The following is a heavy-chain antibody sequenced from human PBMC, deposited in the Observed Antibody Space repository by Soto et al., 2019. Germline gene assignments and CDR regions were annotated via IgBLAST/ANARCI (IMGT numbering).Heavy chain of an antibody. Sequence: PGGSLRLSCAASGFTFSSYAMSWVRQAPGKGLEWVSAISGSGGSTYYADSVKGRFTISRDNSKNTLYLQMNSLRAEDTAVYYCARDGACSSTSCYSVGVYYYYGMDVWGQGTTVTVSS. V-gene: IGHV3-23*01. J-gene: IGHJ6*02. CDR3: ARDGACSSTSCYSVGVYYYYGMDV. CDR1: GFTFSSYA. CDR2: ISGSGGST. D-gene: IGHD2-2*01.